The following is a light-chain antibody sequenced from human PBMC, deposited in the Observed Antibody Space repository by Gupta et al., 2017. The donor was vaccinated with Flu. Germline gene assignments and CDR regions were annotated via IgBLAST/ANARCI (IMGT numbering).Light chain of an antibody. Sequence: SFILTQPPSVSVAPGQTAEISCMGNDIGRKSVHWHLQRPGQAPLLVVHDDDDRPSGFPARISGSKSGNTATLTLSRVEAGDEADYYCQVWDANSGRVFGRGTKLTVL. J-gene: IGLJ3*02. V-gene: IGLV3-21*02. CDR2: DDD. CDR1: DIGRKS. CDR3: QVWDANSGRV.